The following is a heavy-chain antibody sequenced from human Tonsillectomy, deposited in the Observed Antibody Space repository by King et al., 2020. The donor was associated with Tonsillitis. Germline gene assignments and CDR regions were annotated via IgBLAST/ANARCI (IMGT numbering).Heavy chain of an antibody. Sequence: EVRLVESGGGLVQPGGSLRLSCAASGFTFSSHAMSWVRQAPGKGLEWVSVIYTDDSSTYYADSVKGRFTISRDNSKNTLYLRMNSLRAEDTAVYYCAKDSQLLSHNWFDPWGQGTLVTVSS. CDR2: IYTDDSST. CDR1: GFTFSSHA. J-gene: IGHJ5*02. D-gene: IGHD2-2*01. CDR3: AKDSQLLSHNWFDP. V-gene: IGHV3-23*03.